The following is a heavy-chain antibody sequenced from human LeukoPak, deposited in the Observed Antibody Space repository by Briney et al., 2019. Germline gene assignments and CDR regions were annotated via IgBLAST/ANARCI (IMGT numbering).Heavy chain of an antibody. J-gene: IGHJ4*02. D-gene: IGHD3-9*01. CDR3: AGYDILTGYYRVLDY. V-gene: IGHV3-30*03. CDR1: GFTFSSYG. CDR2: ISYDGSNK. Sequence: GGSLRLSCAASGFTFSSYGMHWVRQAPGKGLEWVAVISYDGSNKYYADSVKGRFTISRDNSKNTLYLQMNSLRAEDTAVYYCAGYDILTGYYRVLDYWGQGTLVTVSS.